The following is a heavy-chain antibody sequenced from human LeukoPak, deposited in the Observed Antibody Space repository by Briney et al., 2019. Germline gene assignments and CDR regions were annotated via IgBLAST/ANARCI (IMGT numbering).Heavy chain of an antibody. D-gene: IGHD3-22*01. J-gene: IGHJ3*02. CDR1: GGSISSYY. V-gene: IGHV4-4*07. Sequence: SETLSLTCTVSGGSISSYYRSWIRQPAGKGLEWIGRIYTSGSTNYNPSLKSRVTMSVDTSKNQFSLKLSSVTAADTAVYYCARGAYYYASSGYFTFDIWGQGTMVTVSS. CDR3: ARGAYYYASSGYFTFDI. CDR2: IYTSGST.